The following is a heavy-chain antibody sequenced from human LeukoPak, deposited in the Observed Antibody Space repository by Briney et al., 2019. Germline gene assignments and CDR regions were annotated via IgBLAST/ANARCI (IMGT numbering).Heavy chain of an antibody. CDR3: ARVGYYYDDNCDAFDI. D-gene: IGHD3-22*01. J-gene: IGHJ3*02. Sequence: GTSLRLSCEASGFTFSHFGMHWVRQAPGKGLEWVAVIWSDATNQYYGDSVKGRFTISRDNFKKTVSLQMNSLRAEDTAMYYCARVGYYYDDNCDAFDIWGQGTMVTVSS. CDR1: GFTFSHFG. V-gene: IGHV3-33*01. CDR2: IWSDATNQ.